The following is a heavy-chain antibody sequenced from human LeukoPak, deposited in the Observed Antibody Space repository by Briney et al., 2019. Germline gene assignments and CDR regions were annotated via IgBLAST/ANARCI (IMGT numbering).Heavy chain of an antibody. CDR1: GFTFSSYA. CDR2: ISYDGSNK. Sequence: GGSLRLSCAASGFTFSSYAMHWVRQAPGKGLEWVAVISYDGSNKYYADSVKGRFTISRDNSKNTLYLQMNSLRAEDTAVYYCARDLITMVRGVIYNWFDPWGQGTLVTVSS. D-gene: IGHD3-10*01. J-gene: IGHJ5*02. V-gene: IGHV3-30-3*01. CDR3: ARDLITMVRGVIYNWFDP.